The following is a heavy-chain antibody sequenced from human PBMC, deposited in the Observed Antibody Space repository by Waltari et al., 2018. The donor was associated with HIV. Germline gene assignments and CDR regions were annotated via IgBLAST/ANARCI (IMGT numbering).Heavy chain of an antibody. V-gene: IGHV3-11*01. CDR1: GFPFSEYY. D-gene: IGHD3-3*01. J-gene: IGHJ4*02. CDR3: VRDNHDFWSGHYFDS. CDR2: ISSSGGTT. Sequence: QVQLVESGGGLVKPGGSLTLSCAARGFPFSEYYLSWIRQAPGKGLEWLSYISSSGGTTYYAESVRGRFTISRDSAKHSLFLQMNSLRAEDTAVYYCVRDNHDFWSGHYFDSWGQGTLVTVSS.